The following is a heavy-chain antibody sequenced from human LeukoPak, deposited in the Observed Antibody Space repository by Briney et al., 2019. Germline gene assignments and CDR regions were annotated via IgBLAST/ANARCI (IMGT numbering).Heavy chain of an antibody. V-gene: IGHV3-21*01. Sequence: GGSLRLSCAASGFTFSSYSMNWVRQAPGKGLEWVSSMSSSSSYIYYADSVKGRFTISRDNAKNSLYLQMNSLRAEDTAVYYCARVGTGNDAFDIWGQGTMVTVSS. J-gene: IGHJ3*02. CDR3: ARVGTGNDAFDI. CDR1: GFTFSSYS. CDR2: MSSSSSYI. D-gene: IGHD3/OR15-3a*01.